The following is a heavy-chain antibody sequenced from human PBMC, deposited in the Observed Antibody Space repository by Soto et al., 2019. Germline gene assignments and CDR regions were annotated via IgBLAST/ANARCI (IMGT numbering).Heavy chain of an antibody. CDR2: ISSDNGNT. Sequence: QAQLVQSGAEVKKPGASVKVSCKASGYTFYSHSISWVRQAPGQGLEWMGRISSDNGNTRYAQKFRGRVTMTTDTXXGTGYMERTKLRSDDTAVYYCARCIQQDYYYGMDVWGQGTTVTVSS. CDR1: GYTFYSHS. J-gene: IGHJ6*02. CDR3: ARCIQQDYYYGMDV. V-gene: IGHV1-18*01. D-gene: IGHD5-18*01.